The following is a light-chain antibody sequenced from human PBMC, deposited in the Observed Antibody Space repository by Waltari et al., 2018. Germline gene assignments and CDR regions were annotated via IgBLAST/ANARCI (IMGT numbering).Light chain of an antibody. CDR3: NSYTSSNTLV. CDR2: DVS. J-gene: IGLJ2*01. Sequence: QSALTQPASVSGSPGQSIPISSTGTSSDIGSSNYVSWYQQHPGKAPKLMIYDVSNRPSGVSSRFSGSKSGNTASLTISGLQTEDEADYYCNSYTSSNTLVFGGGTKLTVL. CDR1: SSDIGSSNY. V-gene: IGLV2-14*03.